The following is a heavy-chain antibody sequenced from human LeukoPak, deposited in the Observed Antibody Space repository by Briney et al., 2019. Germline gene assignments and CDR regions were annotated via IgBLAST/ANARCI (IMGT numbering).Heavy chain of an antibody. CDR2: IYTSGST. Sequence: SETLSLTCTVSGGSISSYYWSWIRQPAGKGLEWIGRIYTSGSTNYNPSLKSRVTMSVDTSKNQFSLKLSSVTAADTAVYYCARGIVSGGYDYSNWFDHWGQGTLVTVSS. J-gene: IGHJ5*02. CDR1: GGSISSYY. V-gene: IGHV4-4*07. D-gene: IGHD5-12*01. CDR3: ARGIVSGGYDYSNWFDH.